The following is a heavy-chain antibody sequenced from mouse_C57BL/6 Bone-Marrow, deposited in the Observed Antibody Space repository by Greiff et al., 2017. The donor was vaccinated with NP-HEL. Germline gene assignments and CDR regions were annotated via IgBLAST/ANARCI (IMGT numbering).Heavy chain of an antibody. J-gene: IGHJ4*01. D-gene: IGHD1-1*01. CDR3: ARGITTVVAMGY. CDR2: INPGSGGT. CDR1: GYAFTNYL. V-gene: IGHV1-54*01. Sequence: LQESGAELVRPGTSVKVSCKASGYAFTNYLIEWVKQRPGQGLEWIGVINPGSGGTNYNEKFKGKATLTADKSSSTAYMQLSSLTSEDSAVYFCARGITTVVAMGYWGQGTSVTVSS.